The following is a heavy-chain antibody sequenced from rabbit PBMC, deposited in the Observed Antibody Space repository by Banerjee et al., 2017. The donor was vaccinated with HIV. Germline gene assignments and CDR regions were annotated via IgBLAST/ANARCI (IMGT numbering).Heavy chain of an antibody. J-gene: IGHJ4*01. CDR3: ARDLDGVIGWNFGW. Sequence: QEQLEESGGGLVKPEGSLTLTCKASGVSFSDRDVMCWVRQAPGKGLEWIACIESDNSGFTYFASWAKGRFTISKTSSTTVTLQMTSLTAPDTATYFCARDLDGVIGWNFGWWGPGTLVTVS. V-gene: IGHV1S45*01. D-gene: IGHD1-1*01. CDR2: IESDNSGFT. CDR1: GVSFSDRDV.